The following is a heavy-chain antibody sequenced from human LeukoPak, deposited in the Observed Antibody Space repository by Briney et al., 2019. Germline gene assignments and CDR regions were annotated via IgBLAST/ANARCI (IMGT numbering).Heavy chain of an antibody. Sequence: SETLSLTCTVSGGSISSYYWSWIRQTPRKGLEWIGYIYYSGSTNYNPSLKSRVTISVDTSKNQFSLKLSSVTAADTAVYYCARAPYSSSAIVFDYCGQGTLVTVSS. V-gene: IGHV4-59*01. D-gene: IGHD6-6*01. J-gene: IGHJ4*02. CDR1: GGSISSYY. CDR2: IYYSGST. CDR3: ARAPYSSSAIVFDY.